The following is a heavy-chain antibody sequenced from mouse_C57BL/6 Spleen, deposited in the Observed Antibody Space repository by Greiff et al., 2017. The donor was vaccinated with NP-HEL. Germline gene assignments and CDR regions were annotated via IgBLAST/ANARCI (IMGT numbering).Heavy chain of an antibody. CDR3: ASITTVVATPFDY. Sequence: VQLQQSGAELVKPGASVKLSCKASGYTFTSYWMQWVKQRPGQGLEWIGEIDPSDSYTNYNQKFKGKATLTVDTSSSTAYMQLSSLTSEDSAVYYCASITTVVATPFDYWGQGTTLTVSS. J-gene: IGHJ2*01. CDR1: GYTFTSYW. CDR2: IDPSDSYT. V-gene: IGHV1-50*01. D-gene: IGHD1-1*01.